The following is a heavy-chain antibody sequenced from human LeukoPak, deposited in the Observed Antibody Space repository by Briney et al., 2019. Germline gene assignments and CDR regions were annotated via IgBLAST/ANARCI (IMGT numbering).Heavy chain of an antibody. CDR1: GFTFNNYW. D-gene: IGHD6-19*01. Sequence: PGGSLRLSCIASGFTFNNYWMSWVRQTPGKALECVANIKGDGSEISYVDSVKGRFTISRDNAKSSLYLQMSSLRIEDTAVYYCTRAGSPVARDYWGQGTLVTVSS. CDR2: IKGDGSEI. CDR3: TRAGSPVARDY. V-gene: IGHV3-7*01. J-gene: IGHJ4*02.